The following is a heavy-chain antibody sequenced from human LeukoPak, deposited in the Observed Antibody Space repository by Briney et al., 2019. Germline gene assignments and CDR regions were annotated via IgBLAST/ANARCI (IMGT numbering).Heavy chain of an antibody. CDR3: AREHRRWSFDY. D-gene: IGHD2-8*01. CDR1: GGSLSSYY. V-gene: IGHV4-59*01. J-gene: IGHJ4*02. Sequence: SETLSLTCTVSGGSLSSYYWSWIRQPPGKGLEWIGYIYYSGSTNYNPSLKSRVTISVDTSKNQFSLKLSSVTAADTAVYYCAREHRRWSFDYWGQGTLVTVSS. CDR2: IYYSGST.